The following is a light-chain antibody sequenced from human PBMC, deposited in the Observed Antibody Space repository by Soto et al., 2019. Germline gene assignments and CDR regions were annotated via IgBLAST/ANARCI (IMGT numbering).Light chain of an antibody. CDR3: QQYNNWPPRGT. V-gene: IGKV3-15*01. J-gene: IGKJ1*01. CDR1: QSVSSN. CDR2: GAS. Sequence: EIVMTQSPATLSVSPGERATLSCRASQSVSSNLAWYQQKPGQAPRLLIYGASTRATGIPARFSGSGSGTEFTLIISSLQSEDFAVYYCQQYNNWPPRGTFGQGTKVEIK.